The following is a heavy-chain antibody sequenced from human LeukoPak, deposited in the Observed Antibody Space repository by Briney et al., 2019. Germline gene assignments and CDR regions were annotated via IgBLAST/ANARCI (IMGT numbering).Heavy chain of an antibody. D-gene: IGHD2-2*02. J-gene: IGHJ4*02. CDR1: GFTFSSYS. Sequence: GGSLRLSCAASGFTFSSYSMNWVRQAPGKGLEWVSSISSSSSYIYYADSVKGRFTISRDNAKNSLYLQMNSLRAEDTAVYYCARDLVYCSSTSCYSSQLPYFDYWGQGTLVTVSS. V-gene: IGHV3-21*01. CDR3: ARDLVYCSSTSCYSSQLPYFDY. CDR2: ISSSSSYI.